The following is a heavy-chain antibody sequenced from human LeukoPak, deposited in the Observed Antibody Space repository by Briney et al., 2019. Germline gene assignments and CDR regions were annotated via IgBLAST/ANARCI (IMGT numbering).Heavy chain of an antibody. CDR1: GYTFTGYY. D-gene: IGHD4-17*01. Sequence: ASVKVSCKASGYTFTGYYMHWVRQAPGQGLERMGRINPNSGGTNYAQKFQGRVTMTRDTSISTAYMELSRLRSDDTAVYYCATLGSYGAYYFDYWGQGTLVTVSS. V-gene: IGHV1-2*06. J-gene: IGHJ4*02. CDR3: ATLGSYGAYYFDY. CDR2: INPNSGGT.